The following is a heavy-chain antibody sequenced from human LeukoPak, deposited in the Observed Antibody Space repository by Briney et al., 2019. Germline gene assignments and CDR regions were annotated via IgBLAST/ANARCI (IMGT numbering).Heavy chain of an antibody. J-gene: IGHJ5*02. CDR1: GFTFSDYY. Sequence: GGSLRLPCAASGFTFSDYYMSWIRQAPGRGLEWVSYVSNSGTTRYYADSVKGRFTISRDNAKNSLYLQMNSLRAEDTAVYYCARDQTGITVAATGWFDPWGQGTLVTGSS. CDR3: ARDQTGITVAATGWFDP. D-gene: IGHD6-19*01. CDR2: VSNSGTTR. V-gene: IGHV3-11*04.